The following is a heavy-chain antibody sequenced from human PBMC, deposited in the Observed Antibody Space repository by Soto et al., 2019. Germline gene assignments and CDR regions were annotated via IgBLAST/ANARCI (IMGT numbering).Heavy chain of an antibody. CDR1: IYIFTSYW. V-gene: IGHV5-51*01. J-gene: IGHJ4*02. Sequence: GESLKISCKCFIYIFTSYWIVWFLPMPGKGLEWMGIIYPGDSDTRYSPSFQGQVTISADKSISTAYLQWSSLKASDTAMYYCARHDVEMDTITWWGQGNLVTFSS. D-gene: IGHD5-18*01. CDR3: ARHDVEMDTITW. CDR2: IYPGDSDT.